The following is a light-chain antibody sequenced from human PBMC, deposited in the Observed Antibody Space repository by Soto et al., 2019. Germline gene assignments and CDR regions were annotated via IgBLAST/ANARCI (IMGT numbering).Light chain of an antibody. Sequence: QLTQSPPTLSATVGDRVKITCRASQSISSGLAWYQQKPGKAPKLLIYDASSLESGVPSRFSGSGSGTEFTLTISSLQPDDFATYYCQQYNSYSRTFAQGTKVDI. V-gene: IGKV1-5*01. CDR3: QQYNSYSRT. CDR1: QSISSG. J-gene: IGKJ1*01. CDR2: DAS.